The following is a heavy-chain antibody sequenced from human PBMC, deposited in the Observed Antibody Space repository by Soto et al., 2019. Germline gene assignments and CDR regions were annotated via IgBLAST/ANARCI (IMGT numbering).Heavy chain of an antibody. V-gene: IGHV4-30-4*01. CDR3: ATMGTPATGLYFFDY. CDR2: ISYSGST. J-gene: IGHJ4*02. D-gene: IGHD2-15*01. Sequence: QVQLQESGPGLVKPSQTLSLTCTVSGGSISSGNYYWSWIRQPPGKGLEWIGFISYSGSTYYSTSLKSRITISVDTSKSLFSLKLSFVTAADTAVYYCATMGTPATGLYFFDYWGQGSLVTVSS. CDR1: GGSISSGNYY.